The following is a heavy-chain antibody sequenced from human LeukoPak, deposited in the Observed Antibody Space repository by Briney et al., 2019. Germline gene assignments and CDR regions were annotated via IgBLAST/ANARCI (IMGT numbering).Heavy chain of an antibody. J-gene: IGHJ5*02. CDR3: ARDTPDCSGGSCYESGWFDP. Sequence: GASVKVSCKASGYTFTSYYMHWVRQAPGQGLEWMGIINPSGGSTSYAQKFQGRVTMARDTSTSTVYMELSSLRSEDTAVYYCARDTPDCSGGSCYESGWFDPWGQGTLVTVSS. D-gene: IGHD2-15*01. CDR2: INPSGGST. CDR1: GYTFTSYY. V-gene: IGHV1-46*01.